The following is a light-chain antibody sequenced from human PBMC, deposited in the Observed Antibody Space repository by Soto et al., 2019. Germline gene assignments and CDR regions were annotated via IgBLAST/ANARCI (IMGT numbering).Light chain of an antibody. V-gene: IGKV1-33*01. Sequence: DIQMTQSPSSLSASVGDRVTITCQASQDISNYLNWYQQKPGKAPNLVIYDASNLVTGVTSRFSASGSGTHFTFTSSSLEPEDIGTYYCQQYDPGVTFGPGTKVHI. CDR2: DAS. J-gene: IGKJ3*01. CDR1: QDISNY. CDR3: QQYDPGVT.